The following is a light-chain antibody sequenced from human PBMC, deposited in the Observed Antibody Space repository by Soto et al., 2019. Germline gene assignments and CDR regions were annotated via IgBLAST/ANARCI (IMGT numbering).Light chain of an antibody. CDR3: QQRSAWPRT. CDR1: QSVSGY. CDR2: DAS. J-gene: IGKJ1*01. V-gene: IGKV3-11*01. Sequence: EIVLTQSPATLSLSPGERATPSCRASQSVSGYLAWYQQKPGQAPRLLIYDASNRATGIPARFSGSGSGTDFTLTISSLQPEDFAVYYCQQRSAWPRTFGQGTKVEIK.